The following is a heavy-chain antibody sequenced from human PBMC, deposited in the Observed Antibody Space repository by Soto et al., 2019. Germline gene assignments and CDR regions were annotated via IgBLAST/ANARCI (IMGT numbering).Heavy chain of an antibody. Sequence: GGSLRLSCAASGFTFSSYAMSWVRQAPGKGLEWVSAISGSGGSTYYADSVKGRFTISRDNSKNTLYLQMNSLRAEDTAVYYCAKDGYSSGWYGWAPLDYWGQGTLVTVSS. V-gene: IGHV3-23*01. CDR2: ISGSGGST. CDR1: GFTFSSYA. D-gene: IGHD6-19*01. J-gene: IGHJ4*02. CDR3: AKDGYSSGWYGWAPLDY.